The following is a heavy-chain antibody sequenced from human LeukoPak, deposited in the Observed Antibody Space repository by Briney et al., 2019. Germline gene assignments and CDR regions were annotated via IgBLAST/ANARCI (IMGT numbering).Heavy chain of an antibody. V-gene: IGHV3-30*02. CDR3: AKDARSFDWLFDH. CDR1: GFAFSTYG. CDR2: VRSDGSHD. D-gene: IGHD3-9*01. Sequence: PGGSLRLSCVASGFAFSTYGMHRVRQAPGKGLEWVAYVRSDGSHDSYADSVTGRFTISRDNPKNTLFLQMNSLRAEDTSMYYCAKDARSFDWLFDHWGQGILVTVSS. J-gene: IGHJ4*02.